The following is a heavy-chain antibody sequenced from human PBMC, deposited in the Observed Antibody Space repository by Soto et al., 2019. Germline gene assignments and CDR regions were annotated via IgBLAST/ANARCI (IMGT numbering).Heavy chain of an antibody. Sequence: PSETLSLTCTVSGDSISSATHYWNWIRQHPGKGLEWIGSIYYSGSTNYNPSLKSRVTISVDTSKNQFSLKLSSVTAADTAVYYCAAHTGYSSSWYVYWGQGTLVTVSS. V-gene: IGHV4-39*07. CDR3: AAHTGYSSSWYVY. CDR1: GDSISSATHY. CDR2: IYYSGST. J-gene: IGHJ4*02. D-gene: IGHD6-13*01.